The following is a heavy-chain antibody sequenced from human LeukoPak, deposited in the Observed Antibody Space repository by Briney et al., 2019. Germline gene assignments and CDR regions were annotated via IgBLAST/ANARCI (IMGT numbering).Heavy chain of an antibody. V-gene: IGHV3-48*03. CDR3: ASYYYDSSGYWVHAFDI. Sequence: GGSLRLSCAVSGFTFSSYEMNWVRQAPGKGLEWVSYISSSGRTIYNADSVKGRFTISRDNAKNSLYLQMNSLRAKDTAVYYCASYYYDSSGYWVHAFDIWGQGTMVTVSS. CDR1: GFTFSSYE. J-gene: IGHJ3*02. D-gene: IGHD3-22*01. CDR2: ISSSGRTI.